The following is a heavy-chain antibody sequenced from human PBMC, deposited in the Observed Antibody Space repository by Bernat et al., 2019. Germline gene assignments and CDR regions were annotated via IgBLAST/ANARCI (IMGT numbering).Heavy chain of an antibody. Sequence: QVQLVQSGTEVKKPGASVKVACKASGYTFSSYGISWVRQAPGQGLEWVGWISADNDNTDYVQDFQGRVTMTTDTSTSTAYMELRSLRSDDTAVYYCARVGLDTTGYFGYYFDYWGQGTLVTVSS. V-gene: IGHV1-18*01. CDR3: ARVGLDTTGYFGYYFDY. J-gene: IGHJ4*02. D-gene: IGHD3-22*01. CDR1: GYTFSSYG. CDR2: ISADNDNT.